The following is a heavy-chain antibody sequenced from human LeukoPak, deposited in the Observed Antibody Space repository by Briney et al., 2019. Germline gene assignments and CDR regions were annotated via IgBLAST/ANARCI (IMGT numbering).Heavy chain of an antibody. J-gene: IGHJ3*01. D-gene: IGHD4-17*01. CDR3: GIDPNGDYIGAFDF. Sequence: GSLSLSCVASGIAFRNYAMTWVRPAPGKGLEWVSSITGSGTTTRYADSVKGRFTISRDNSVDTLYLQMNSLSAEDTAVYYCGIDPNGDYIGAFDFWGQGTMVTVSP. CDR1: GIAFRNYA. V-gene: IGHV3-23*01. CDR2: ITGSGTTT.